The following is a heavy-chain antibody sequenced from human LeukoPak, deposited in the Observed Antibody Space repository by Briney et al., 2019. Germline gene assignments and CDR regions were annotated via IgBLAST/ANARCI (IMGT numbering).Heavy chain of an antibody. J-gene: IGHJ4*02. CDR2: MKQSGTP. CDR3: ASRPFLYGFRTYFDN. V-gene: IGHV4-34*01. CDR1: GGSFSAFH. Sequence: SETLSLTCAVYGGSFSAFHWNWIRQSPAKGLEWLGEMKQSGTPRYNPSLQSRVTISVEKSKNQFSLNVRSVTAADTAVYYCASRPFLYGFRTYFDNWAQGTLVTVSS. D-gene: IGHD3-10*01.